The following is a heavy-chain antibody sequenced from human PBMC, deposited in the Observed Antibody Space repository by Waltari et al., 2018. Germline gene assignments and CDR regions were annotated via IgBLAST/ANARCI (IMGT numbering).Heavy chain of an antibody. D-gene: IGHD2-21*02. J-gene: IGHJ5*02. CDR3: AGTSLPGGVTAILYTGAWFDP. V-gene: IGHV1-69*01. Sequence: QVQLVQSGAEVKKPGSSVKVSCKASVGTFSSYAISWVRQAPGQGLEWMGGIIPVLGAANDGAKFQGEVPLTADESTSPAYMGLSSLRSEDTAVYYCAGTSLPGGVTAILYTGAWFDPWGQGTLVTVSS. CDR1: VGTFSSYA. CDR2: IIPVLGAA.